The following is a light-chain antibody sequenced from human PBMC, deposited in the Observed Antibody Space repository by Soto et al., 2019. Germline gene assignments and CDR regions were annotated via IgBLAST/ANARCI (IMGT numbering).Light chain of an antibody. J-gene: IGLJ2*01. CDR2: DVS. CDR3: SSYTSSNTVV. CDR1: SSDVGGYNY. V-gene: IGLV2-14*01. Sequence: QSVLTQPASVSGSPGQSITISCTGTSSDVGGYNYVSWYQQHPGKAPKLMIDDVSNWSSGVSNRFSGAKSDNTASLTISGLQTEDEADYYCSSYTSSNTVVFGGGTKLTVL.